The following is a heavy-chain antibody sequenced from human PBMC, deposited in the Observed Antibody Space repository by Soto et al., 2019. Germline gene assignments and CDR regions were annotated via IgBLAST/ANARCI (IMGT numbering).Heavy chain of an antibody. V-gene: IGHV3-53*01. CDR3: AREVRTSGWFRRLDS. J-gene: IGHJ4*02. CDR2: LYDVDGS. CDR1: GLTVSGKKY. Sequence: DVQLVESGGGLMQPGESLRLSCAASGLTVSGKKYVAWVRQAPGKGLEWVSALYDVDGSFYADSVKGRFTISRDNAKNSLFLQMNSLRAEDTAVYYCAREVRTSGWFRRLDSWGQGILVTVSS. D-gene: IGHD6-19*01.